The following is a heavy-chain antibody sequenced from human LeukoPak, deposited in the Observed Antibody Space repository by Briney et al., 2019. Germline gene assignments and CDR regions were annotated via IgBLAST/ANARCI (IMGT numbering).Heavy chain of an antibody. Sequence: GGALRLSCAASGFTFSDYYMSWVRQAPGKGLEWVSYISSSGSTIYYADSVKGRFTISRDNAKNSLYLQMNSLRAEDTAVYYCARVGSRAAAGYYYGMDVWGQGTTVTVSS. CDR1: GFTFSDYY. V-gene: IGHV3-11*01. J-gene: IGHJ6*02. D-gene: IGHD6-13*01. CDR2: ISSSGSTI. CDR3: ARVGSRAAAGYYYGMDV.